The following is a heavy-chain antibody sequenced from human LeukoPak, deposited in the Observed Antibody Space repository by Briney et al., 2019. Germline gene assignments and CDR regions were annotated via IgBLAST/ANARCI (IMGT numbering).Heavy chain of an antibody. Sequence: GESLKISCKGSGYSFSSYWIGWVRQMPGKGLEWMGIIYPGDSDTRYSPSFQGQVTISADKSISTAYLQWSSLTASDTAMYYCARRLAAANTDAFDIWGQGTMVTISS. CDR3: ARRLAAANTDAFDI. V-gene: IGHV5-51*01. D-gene: IGHD6-13*01. CDR2: IYPGDSDT. CDR1: GYSFSSYW. J-gene: IGHJ3*02.